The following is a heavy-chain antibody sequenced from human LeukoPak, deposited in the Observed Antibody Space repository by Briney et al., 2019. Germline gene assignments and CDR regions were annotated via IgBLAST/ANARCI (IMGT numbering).Heavy chain of an antibody. V-gene: IGHV1-2*02. CDR3: ARFPDSSGYYFSY. D-gene: IGHD3-22*01. CDR2: INPNSGGT. Sequence: ASVKVSCKASGYTFTGYYMHWVRQAPGQGLEWMGWINPNSGGTNYAQKFQGRVTMTRDTSISTAYMELSRLRSDDTAVYYCARFPDSSGYYFSYWGQGTLVTVSS. J-gene: IGHJ4*02. CDR1: GYTFTGYY.